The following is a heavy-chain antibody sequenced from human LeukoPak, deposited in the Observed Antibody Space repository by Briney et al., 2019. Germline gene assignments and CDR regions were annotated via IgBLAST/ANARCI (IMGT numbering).Heavy chain of an antibody. J-gene: IGHJ6*03. Sequence: SETLSLTCTVSGGSISSYYWSWIRQPAGKGLEWIGRIYTSGSTNYNPSLKSRVTMSVDTSKNQFSLKLSSVTAADTAMYYCARERGVAARPWYYYMDVWGKGTTVTVSS. CDR1: GGSISSYY. D-gene: IGHD6-6*01. CDR2: IYTSGST. CDR3: ARERGVAARPWYYYMDV. V-gene: IGHV4-4*07.